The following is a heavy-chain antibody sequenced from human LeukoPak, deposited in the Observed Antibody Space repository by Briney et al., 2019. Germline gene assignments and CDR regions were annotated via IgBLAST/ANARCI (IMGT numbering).Heavy chain of an antibody. J-gene: IGHJ4*02. D-gene: IGHD6-19*01. CDR3: ARDLGYSSGWSRDY. CDR1: GGSISSSNW. CDR2: IYHSGST. Sequence: SGTLSLTCAVSGGSISSSNWWSWVRQPPGKGLEWIGEIYHSGSTNYNPSLKSRVTISVDKSKNQFSLKLSSVTAADTAVYYCARDLGYSSGWSRDYWGQGTLVTVSS. V-gene: IGHV4-4*02.